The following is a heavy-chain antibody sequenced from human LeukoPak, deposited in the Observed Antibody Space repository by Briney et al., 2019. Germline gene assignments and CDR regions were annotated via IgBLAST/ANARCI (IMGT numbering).Heavy chain of an antibody. CDR2: INAGNGNT. Sequence: GASVKVSCKASGYTFTSYAMHWVRQAPGQRLEWMGWINAGNGNTKYSQKFQGRVTMTRNTSISTVYMELSSLRSEDTAVYYCAGGGEGSYAAMDVWGQGTTVTVSS. CDR1: GYTFTSYA. V-gene: IGHV1-3*01. J-gene: IGHJ6*02. D-gene: IGHD5-18*01. CDR3: AGGGEGSYAAMDV.